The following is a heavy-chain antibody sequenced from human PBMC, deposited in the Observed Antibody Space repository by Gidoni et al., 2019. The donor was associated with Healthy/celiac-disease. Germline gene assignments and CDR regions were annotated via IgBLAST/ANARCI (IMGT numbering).Heavy chain of an antibody. Sequence: QVQLVQSGAAVKKPGASVKVSCKASGYTFTSYGIVWVGQAPGQGLEWMGWISAYNGTANYAQKLQGRVTMTTYTSTSTAYMELRSLRSDDTAVYYCARVWKGLEQWLVDYWGQGTLVTVSS. CDR3: ARVWKGLEQWLVDY. CDR1: GYTFTSYG. D-gene: IGHD6-19*01. V-gene: IGHV1-18*01. J-gene: IGHJ4*02. CDR2: ISAYNGTA.